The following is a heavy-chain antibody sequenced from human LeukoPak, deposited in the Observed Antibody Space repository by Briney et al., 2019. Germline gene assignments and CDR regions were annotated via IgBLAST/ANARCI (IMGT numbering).Heavy chain of an antibody. D-gene: IGHD5-12*01. CDR3: ARDVPAGGYEQGAFDI. J-gene: IGHJ3*02. CDR1: GGSISSGNYY. V-gene: IGHV4-31*03. Sequence: MPSETLSLTCTVSGGSISSGNYYWGWIRQHPGKVLEWIGYIYYSGGTYYNPSLKSRVTISVDTSKNQFSLKLSSVTAADTAVYYCARDVPAGGYEQGAFDIWGQGTLVTVSS. CDR2: IYYSGGT.